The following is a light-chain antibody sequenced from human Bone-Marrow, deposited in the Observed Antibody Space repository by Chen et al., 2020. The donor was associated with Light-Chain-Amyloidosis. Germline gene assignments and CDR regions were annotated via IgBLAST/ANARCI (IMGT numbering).Light chain of an antibody. Sequence: DFQMTQSPSSLSAFVGDRVTITCRASQSITKFLNWYQQKPGKGPKLLIYTASSLQSGVPSRFSGSGSGADFSLTISSVQPEDLATYYCQQSYSTPTFGGGTKLEIK. V-gene: IGKV1-39*01. J-gene: IGKJ4*01. CDR3: QQSYSTPT. CDR1: QSITKF. CDR2: TAS.